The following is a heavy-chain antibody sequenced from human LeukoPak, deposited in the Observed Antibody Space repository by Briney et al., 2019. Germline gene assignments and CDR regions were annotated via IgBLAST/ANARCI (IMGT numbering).Heavy chain of an antibody. CDR1: GGPINFY. Sequence: SETLSLTCSVSGGPINFYWSWIRQSPGKGLEWIGCIYPNGSTSYNSPLKSRVTISLDTSKKQVFLMLKSVTAADTAVYYCARDVRRALRFNNFYPYFGMDVWGKGTTVIVST. D-gene: IGHD3-3*01. V-gene: IGHV4-59*01. CDR3: ARDVRRALRFNNFYPYFGMDV. J-gene: IGHJ6*04. CDR2: IYPNGST.